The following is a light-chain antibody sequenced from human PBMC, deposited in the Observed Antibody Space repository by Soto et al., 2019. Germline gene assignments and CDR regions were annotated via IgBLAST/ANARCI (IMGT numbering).Light chain of an antibody. CDR2: GAS. Sequence: EIVLTQSPGTLSLSPGERATLSCRASQSVSGSYLAWYQQKPGQAPRLFIYGASNRATGVPARISGSVSGTEFTLTIASLQSEDFAIYYCQQYSSWLWTFGQGTKVDIK. J-gene: IGKJ1*01. CDR1: QSVSGSY. CDR3: QQYSSWLWT. V-gene: IGKV3-20*01.